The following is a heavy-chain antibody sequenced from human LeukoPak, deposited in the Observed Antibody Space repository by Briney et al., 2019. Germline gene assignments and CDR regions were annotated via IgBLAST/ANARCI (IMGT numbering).Heavy chain of an antibody. Sequence: SETLSLTCAVSGGSISSSSYYWGWIRQPPGKGLEWIGSIYYSGSTYYNPSLKSRVTISVDTSKNQFSLKLSSVTAADTAVYYCARESRAAGGGGWFDPWGQGTLVTVSS. D-gene: IGHD6-13*01. CDR2: IYYSGST. J-gene: IGHJ5*02. V-gene: IGHV4-39*07. CDR3: ARESRAAGGGGWFDP. CDR1: GGSISSSSYY.